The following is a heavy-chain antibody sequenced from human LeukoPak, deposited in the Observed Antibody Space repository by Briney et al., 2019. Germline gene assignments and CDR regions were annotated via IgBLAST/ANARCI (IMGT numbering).Heavy chain of an antibody. CDR2: IYYSGST. J-gene: IGHJ6*03. D-gene: IGHD2-15*01. CDR3: TRVACSGGSCYSISYYYYYMDV. V-gene: IGHV4-39*07. CDR1: GGSISSGGYY. Sequence: SETLSLTCSVSGGSISSGGYYWAWIRQPPGKGLEWIGTIYYSGSTYYNPSLQSRVTMSVDTSKNHFSLKLTSVTAADTAVYYCTRVACSGGSCYSISYYYYYMDVWGKGTTVTVSS.